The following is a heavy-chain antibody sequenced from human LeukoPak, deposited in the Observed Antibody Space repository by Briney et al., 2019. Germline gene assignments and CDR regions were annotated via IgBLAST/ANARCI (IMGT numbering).Heavy chain of an antibody. Sequence: ASVKVSCKASGYAFTGYYIHWVRQAPGQGLEWMGWINPNSGGTNYAQKFQGRVTMTRDTSISTAYMELSRLRSDDTAVYYCATNAISDNIDYWGQGTLVTVSP. D-gene: IGHD1-1*01. V-gene: IGHV1-2*02. J-gene: IGHJ4*02. CDR3: ATNAISDNIDY. CDR2: INPNSGGT. CDR1: GYAFTGYY.